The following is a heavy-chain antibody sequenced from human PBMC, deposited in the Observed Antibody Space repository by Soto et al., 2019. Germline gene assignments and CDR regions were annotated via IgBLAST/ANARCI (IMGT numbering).Heavy chain of an antibody. D-gene: IGHD1-26*01. CDR2: INPSGGST. CDR1: GYTFTSYY. CDR3: ASTIVGATNYYYYGMDV. V-gene: IGHV1-46*01. Sequence: ASVKVSCKASGYTFTSYYMHWVRQAPGQGLEWMGIINPSGGSTSYAQKFQGRVTMTRDTSTSTVYMELSSLRSEDTAVYYCASTIVGATNYYYYGMDVWGQGTTVTVSS. J-gene: IGHJ6*02.